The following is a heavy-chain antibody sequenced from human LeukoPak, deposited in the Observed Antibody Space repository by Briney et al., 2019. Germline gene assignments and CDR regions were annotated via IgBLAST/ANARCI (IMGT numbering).Heavy chain of an antibody. CDR1: GYTFTGYY. CDR3: AREGRGSDAFDI. CDR2: INPNSGGT. J-gene: IGHJ3*02. Sequence: ASVKVSCKASGYTFTGYYMHWVRQAPGQGLGWMGWINPNSGGTNYAQKFQGRVTMTRDTSISTAHMELSRLRSDDTAVYYCAREGRGSDAFDIWGQGTMVTVSS. V-gene: IGHV1-2*02.